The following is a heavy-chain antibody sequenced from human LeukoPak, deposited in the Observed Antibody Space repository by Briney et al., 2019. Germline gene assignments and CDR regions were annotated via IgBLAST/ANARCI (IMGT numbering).Heavy chain of an antibody. J-gene: IGHJ4*02. CDR1: GFTFSSYA. Sequence: GGSLRLSCAASGFTFSSYAMSWVRQAPGKGLEWVSHISSSGTTIYYADSVKGRFTISRDNAKNSLYLQMNSLRAEDTAVYYCARVESYSSSFDYFDYWGQGTLVTVSS. CDR2: ISSSGTTI. D-gene: IGHD6-6*01. V-gene: IGHV3-48*04. CDR3: ARVESYSSSFDYFDY.